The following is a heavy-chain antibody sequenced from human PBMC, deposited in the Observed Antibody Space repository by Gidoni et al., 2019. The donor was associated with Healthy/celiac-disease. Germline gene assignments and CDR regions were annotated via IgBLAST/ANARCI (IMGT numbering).Heavy chain of an antibody. Sequence: QVQLQQWGAGLLKLSETLSLTCAVYGGSFSGYYWSWIRQPPGKGLEWIGEINHSGSTNYNPSLKSRVTISVDTSKNQFSLKLSSVTAADTAVYYCARGPYDFWSGYQYYFDYWGQGTLVTVSS. CDR3: ARGPYDFWSGYQYYFDY. D-gene: IGHD3-3*01. CDR1: GGSFSGYY. J-gene: IGHJ4*02. CDR2: INHSGST. V-gene: IGHV4-34*01.